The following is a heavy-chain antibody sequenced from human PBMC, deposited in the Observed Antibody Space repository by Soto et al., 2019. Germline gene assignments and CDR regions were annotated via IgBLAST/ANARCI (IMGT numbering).Heavy chain of an antibody. V-gene: IGHV4-39*01. D-gene: IGHD3-22*01. CDR1: GGSISSSSYY. CDR2: VYYGGST. CDR3: AGGDYYHSSGYYFYYYTMDV. J-gene: IGHJ6*02. Sequence: SETLSLTCTVSGGSISSSSYYWGWIRQPPGEGLEWIGNVYYGGSTYYNPSLKSRVTISVETSKSQFSLKLSSVTAADTAVYYCAGGDYYHSSGYYFYYYTMDVWGQRTTVTVSS.